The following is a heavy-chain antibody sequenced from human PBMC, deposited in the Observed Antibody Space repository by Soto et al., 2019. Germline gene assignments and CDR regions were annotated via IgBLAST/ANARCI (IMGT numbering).Heavy chain of an antibody. Sequence: HPGGSLRLSCAASGFTFSSYGMHWVRQAPGKGLEWVAVISYDGSNKYYADSVKGRFTISRDNSKNTLYLQMNSLRAEDTAVYYCAKDWAAYYYDSSDEGFDPWGQGTLVTVSS. CDR2: ISYDGSNK. D-gene: IGHD3-22*01. J-gene: IGHJ5*02. V-gene: IGHV3-30*18. CDR1: GFTFSSYG. CDR3: AKDWAAYYYDSSDEGFDP.